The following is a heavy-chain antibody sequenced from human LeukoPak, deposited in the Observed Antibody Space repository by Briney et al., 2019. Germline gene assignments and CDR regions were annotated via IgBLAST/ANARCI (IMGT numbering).Heavy chain of an antibody. CDR3: ARGGTWRSFWSGYHLDY. D-gene: IGHD3-3*01. CDR2: INPNSGGT. V-gene: IGHV1-2*02. J-gene: IGHJ4*02. Sequence: ASVKVSCKASGYTFTGYYMHWVRQAPGQGLEWMGWINPNSGGTNYAQKFQGRVTMTRDTSISTAYMELSRLRSDDTAVYYCARGGTWRSFWSGYHLDYWGQGTLVTVSS. CDR1: GYTFTGYY.